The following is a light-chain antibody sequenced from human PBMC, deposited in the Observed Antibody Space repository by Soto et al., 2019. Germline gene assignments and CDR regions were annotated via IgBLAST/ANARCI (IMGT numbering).Light chain of an antibody. CDR3: SSYADSNNLL. CDR2: EAT. J-gene: IGLJ3*02. Sequence: QSALTQPPSASGSPGQSVTISCTGTSSDVGGYKYVSWYQQHPGKAPKLLIYEATQRPSGVPDRFSGSKSGNTASLAVSGLRAEDEADYYCSSYADSNNLLFGGGTKVTVL. CDR1: SSDVGGYKY. V-gene: IGLV2-8*01.